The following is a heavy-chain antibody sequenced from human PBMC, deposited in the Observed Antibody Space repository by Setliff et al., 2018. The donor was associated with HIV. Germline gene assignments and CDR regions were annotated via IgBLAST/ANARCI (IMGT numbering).Heavy chain of an antibody. CDR3: ARGRLRTVTSLNKKRASYTWLDP. V-gene: IGHV4-34*01. Sequence: PSETLSLTCAVYGGSLSGDYWVWIRQSPGKGLEWIGDISQTRSTNYDPSLKSRVTISLDTSKNQLSLKLTSVSAADTAVYYCARGRLRTVTSLNKKRASYTWLDPWGQGTLVTVSS. J-gene: IGHJ5*02. CDR1: GGSLSGDY. CDR2: ISQTRST. D-gene: IGHD1-1*01.